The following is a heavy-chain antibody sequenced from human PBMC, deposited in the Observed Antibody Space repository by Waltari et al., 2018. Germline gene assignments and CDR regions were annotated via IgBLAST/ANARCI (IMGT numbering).Heavy chain of an antibody. J-gene: IGHJ6*02. CDR1: GGSISSSSYY. CDR3: ARLYDSSGYYINYYGMDV. CDR2: IYYSGST. Sequence: QLQLQESGPGLVKPSETLSLTCTVSGGSISSSSYYWGWIRQPPGKGLEWIGSIYYSGSTYYNPSLKIRVTISVDTSKNQFSLKLSSVTAADTAVYYCARLYDSSGYYINYYGMDVWGQGTTVTVSS. D-gene: IGHD3-22*01. V-gene: IGHV4-39*01.